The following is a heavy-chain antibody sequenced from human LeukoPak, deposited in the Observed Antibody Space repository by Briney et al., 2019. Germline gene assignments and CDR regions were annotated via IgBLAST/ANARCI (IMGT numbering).Heavy chain of an antibody. CDR1: GGSFSGYY. V-gene: IGHV4-4*07. D-gene: IGHD3-10*01. Sequence: PSETLSLTCAVYGGSFSGYYWSWIRQPAGKGLEWIGRIYTSGSTNYNPSLKSRVTISVDTSKNQFSLKLSSVTAADTAVYYCARDTWFGAGRTFDYWGQGTLVTVSS. CDR3: ARDTWFGAGRTFDY. J-gene: IGHJ4*02. CDR2: IYTSGST.